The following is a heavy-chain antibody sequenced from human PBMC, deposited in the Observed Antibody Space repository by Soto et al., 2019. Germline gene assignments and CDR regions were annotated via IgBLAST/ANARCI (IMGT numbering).Heavy chain of an antibody. CDR1: GFTFRNYA. J-gene: IGHJ4*02. CDR3: ARVYSSGWYLGYYFAS. D-gene: IGHD6-19*01. Sequence: EVQLLESGGNSVQPGGSLRLSCAASGFTFRNYAMTWVRQAPGRGLEWVSLISGSADSTFYADSLKGRFTISRENAKTTLYLQVNSLRAEDSAIYYCARVYSSGWYLGYYFASWGQGTLVTVSS. CDR2: ISGSADST. V-gene: IGHV3-23*01.